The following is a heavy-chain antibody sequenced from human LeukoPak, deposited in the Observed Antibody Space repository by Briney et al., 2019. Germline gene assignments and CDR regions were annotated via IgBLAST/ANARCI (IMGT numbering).Heavy chain of an antibody. J-gene: IGHJ5*02. CDR3: ARFATYYDILTGNPTTGRFDP. CDR2: IYHSGST. V-gene: IGHV4-38-2*02. D-gene: IGHD3-9*01. CDR1: GYSISSGYY. Sequence: SETLSLTCTVSGYSISSGYYWGWIRQPPGKGLEWIGSIYHSGSTYYNPSLKSRVTISVDTSKNQFSLKLSSVTAADTAVYYCARFATYYDILTGNPTTGRFDPWGQGTLVTVSS.